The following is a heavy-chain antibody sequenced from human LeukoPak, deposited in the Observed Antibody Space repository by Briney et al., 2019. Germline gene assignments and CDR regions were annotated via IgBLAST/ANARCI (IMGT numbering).Heavy chain of an antibody. CDR1: GFTFSSYG. CDR3: AKSWELLGDGTTYGMDV. Sequence: GRSLRLSCAASGFTFSSYGMHWVRQAPGKGLEWVAVISYDGSNKYYADSLKGRFTISRDNSKTTLYLQMNSLRAEDTAGYYCAKSWELLGDGTTYGMDVWGQGTTVTVSS. J-gene: IGHJ6*02. D-gene: IGHD1-26*01. V-gene: IGHV3-30*18. CDR2: ISYDGSNK.